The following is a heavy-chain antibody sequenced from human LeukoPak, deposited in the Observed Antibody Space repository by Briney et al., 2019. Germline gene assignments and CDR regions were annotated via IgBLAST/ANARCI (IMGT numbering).Heavy chain of an antibody. V-gene: IGHV4-4*07. Sequence: PSETLSLTCFVTGGSISYYYWSWIRQPAGKGLEWIGRLYTSGSTDYNPSLKSRVTMSVDTSKNQFSLKLNFVTAADTAVYYCARVGSGYDFFDYWGQGTLVTVSS. CDR2: LYTSGST. CDR1: GGSISYYY. J-gene: IGHJ4*02. D-gene: IGHD3/OR15-3a*01. CDR3: ARVGSGYDFFDY.